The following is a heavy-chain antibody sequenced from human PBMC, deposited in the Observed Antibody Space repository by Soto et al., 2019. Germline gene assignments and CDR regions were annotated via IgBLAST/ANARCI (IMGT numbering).Heavy chain of an antibody. V-gene: IGHV3-33*01. Sequence: QVQLVESGGGVVQPGRSLRLSCAASGFTFSSYGMHWVRQAPGKGLEWVAVIWYDGSNKYYADSVKGRFTISRDNSKNTLYLQMNSLRAEDTAVYYCARDNSLEIQLWLMGYNWFDPWGQGTLVTVSS. CDR2: IWYDGSNK. J-gene: IGHJ5*02. CDR3: ARDNSLEIQLWLMGYNWFDP. D-gene: IGHD5-18*01. CDR1: GFTFSSYG.